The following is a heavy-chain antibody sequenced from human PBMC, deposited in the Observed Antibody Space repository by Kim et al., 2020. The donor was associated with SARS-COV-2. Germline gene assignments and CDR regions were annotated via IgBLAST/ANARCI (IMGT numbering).Heavy chain of an antibody. CDR1: GFTFSSYW. V-gene: IGHV3-74*01. CDR3: ARGGGVLWFGEEYYFDY. J-gene: IGHJ4*02. Sequence: GGSLRLSCAASGFTFSSYWMHWVRQAPGKGLVWVSRINSDGSSTSYADSVKGRFTISRDNAKNTLYLQMNSLRAEDTAVYYCARGGGVLWFGEEYYFDYWGQGTLVTVSS. CDR2: INSDGSST. D-gene: IGHD3-10*01.